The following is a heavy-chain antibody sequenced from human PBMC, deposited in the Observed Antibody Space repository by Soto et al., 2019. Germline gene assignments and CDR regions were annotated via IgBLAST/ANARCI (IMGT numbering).Heavy chain of an antibody. V-gene: IGHV1-3*01. Sequence: ASVKVSCKASGYTCTIYAMHGGLQSPLRRLDWMGWINAGNGNTKYSQKFQGRVTITRDTSASTAYMELSSLRSEDTAVHYCAREGRFLEWLLSYYYYGMDVWGQGTTVTVSS. CDR3: AREGRFLEWLLSYYYYGMDV. D-gene: IGHD3-3*01. J-gene: IGHJ6*02. CDR1: GYTCTIYA. CDR2: INAGNGNT.